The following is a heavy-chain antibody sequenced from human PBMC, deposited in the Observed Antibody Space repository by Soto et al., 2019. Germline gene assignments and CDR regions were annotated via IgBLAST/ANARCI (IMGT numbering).Heavy chain of an antibody. Sequence: ASGKVSCNASGYTFTSYGISCKRQAPGQVLEWMGWISAYNGNTNYAQKLQGRVTMTTDTSTSTAYMELRSLRSDDTAVYYCARVVAGYCSGGSCYSPPDYYYNMDVWGQGTTVTVS. CDR2: ISAYNGNT. D-gene: IGHD2-15*01. J-gene: IGHJ6*02. CDR1: GYTFTSYG. V-gene: IGHV1-18*04. CDR3: ARVVAGYCSGGSCYSPPDYYYNMDV.